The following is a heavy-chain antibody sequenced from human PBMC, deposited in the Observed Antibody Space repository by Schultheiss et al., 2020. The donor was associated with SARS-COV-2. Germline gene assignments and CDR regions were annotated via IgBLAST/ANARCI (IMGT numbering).Heavy chain of an antibody. J-gene: IGHJ4*02. V-gene: IGHV3-30*19. CDR3: ARDVGGIDY. CDR1: GFTLSSYG. D-gene: IGHD3-16*01. CDR2: ISYDGSNK. Sequence: GESLKISCAASGFTLSSYGMHWVRQAPGKGLEWVAVISYDGSNKYYADSVKGRFTISRDNSKNTLYLQMNSLRAEDTAVYYCARDVGGIDYWGQGTLVTVSS.